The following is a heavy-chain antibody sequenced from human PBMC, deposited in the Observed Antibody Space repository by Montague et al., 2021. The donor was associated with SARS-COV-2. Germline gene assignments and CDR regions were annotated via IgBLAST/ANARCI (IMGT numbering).Heavy chain of an antibody. Sequence: SETLSLTCTVSGDSFNSPKYYCAWIRQPPGKGLEWIGSSYYSGTTYDNPCLRSQVTISVDTSKTQFSLKMNSVTAADTAVYYCARGSYGSGSYHAFDIWSQGTVVAVSS. CDR2: SYYSGTT. CDR1: GDSFNSPKYY. V-gene: IGHV4-39*01. D-gene: IGHD3-10*01. J-gene: IGHJ3*02. CDR3: ARGSYGSGSYHAFDI.